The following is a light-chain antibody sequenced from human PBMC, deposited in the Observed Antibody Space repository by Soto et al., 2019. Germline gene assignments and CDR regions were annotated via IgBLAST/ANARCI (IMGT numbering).Light chain of an antibody. CDR3: SSKTSSRTPFV. V-gene: IGLV2-14*01. CDR1: SSDVGGYNY. CDR2: EVN. J-gene: IGLJ1*01. Sequence: QSVLTQPASVSGSPGQSITISCTGTSSDVGGYNYVSWYQQHPGNAPRLMIYEVNNRPSGVPNRFSGSKSGNTASLTISGLQAEEEADYYCSSKTSSRTPFVFGTGTKVTV.